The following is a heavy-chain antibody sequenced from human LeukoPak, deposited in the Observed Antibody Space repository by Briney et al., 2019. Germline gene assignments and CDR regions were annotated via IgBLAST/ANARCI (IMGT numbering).Heavy chain of an antibody. Sequence: SETLSLTCTVSGGSINFYYWSWIRQPPGKGLEWIGYIYYIGSTNYNPSLKSRVTISVDTSKNQFSLKLSSVTAADMAVYYCVRVGGLWFGELYHKPYYFDHWGQGTQVTVSS. D-gene: IGHD3-10*01. CDR1: GGSINFYY. V-gene: IGHV4-59*08. CDR3: VRVGGLWFGELYHKPYYFDH. CDR2: IYYIGST. J-gene: IGHJ4*02.